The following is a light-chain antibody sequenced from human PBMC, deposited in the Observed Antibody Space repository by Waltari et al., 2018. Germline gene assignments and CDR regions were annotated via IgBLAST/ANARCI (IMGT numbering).Light chain of an antibody. J-gene: IGLJ1*01. V-gene: IGLV2-14*01. CDR1: RNDVGSYSY. CDR2: EVT. Sequence: QSAPNQPASVSASPGQSITISCTGTRNDVGSYSYVSWYRQYPGKAPELLIYEVTHRPSGVSDRFSGSRSGSTASLTISGLQTEDEANYFCCSYTTTTTLVFGTGTKVIVL. CDR3: CSYTTTTTLV.